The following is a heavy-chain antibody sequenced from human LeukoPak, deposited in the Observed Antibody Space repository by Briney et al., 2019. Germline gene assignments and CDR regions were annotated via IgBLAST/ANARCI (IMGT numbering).Heavy chain of an antibody. CDR1: GFTFSSYG. J-gene: IGHJ4*02. D-gene: IGHD5-12*01. CDR2: IWYDGSNT. V-gene: IGHV3-33*06. Sequence: GGSLRLSCAASGFTFSSYGMHWVRQAPGKGLEWVAVIWYDGSNTYYADSVKGRFTISRDNSKNTLYLQMNSLRAEDTAVYYCAKDDSGYDSGITDYWGQGTLVTVSS. CDR3: AKDDSGYDSGITDY.